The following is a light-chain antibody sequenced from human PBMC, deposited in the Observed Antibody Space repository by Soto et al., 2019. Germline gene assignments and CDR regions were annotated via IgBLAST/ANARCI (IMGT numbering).Light chain of an antibody. V-gene: IGKV1-39*01. Sequence: DIQMTQSPSSLSASVGDRVTITCRASQTISSYLNWYQQTPGRAPKLLIYAASSLQGGVQSRFSGSGSGTDFTLPISSLQPEDFASFYCQQTYSTPSTWTFGQGTKVEIK. CDR1: QTISSY. J-gene: IGKJ1*01. CDR2: AAS. CDR3: QQTYSTPSTWT.